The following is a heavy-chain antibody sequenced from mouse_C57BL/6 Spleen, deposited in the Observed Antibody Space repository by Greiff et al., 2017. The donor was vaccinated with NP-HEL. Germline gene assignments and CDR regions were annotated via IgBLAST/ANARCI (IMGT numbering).Heavy chain of an antibody. J-gene: IGHJ3*01. CDR2: IWSGGST. CDR1: GFSLTSYG. D-gene: IGHD2-3*01. CDR3: ASYDGYYDWFAY. Sequence: QVQLKESGPGLVQPSQSLSITCTVSGFSLTSYGVHWVRQSPGKGLEWLGVIWSGGSTDYNAAFISRLSISKDNSKSQVFFKMNSLQADVTAIYYCASYDGYYDWFAYWGQGTLVTVSA. V-gene: IGHV2-2*01.